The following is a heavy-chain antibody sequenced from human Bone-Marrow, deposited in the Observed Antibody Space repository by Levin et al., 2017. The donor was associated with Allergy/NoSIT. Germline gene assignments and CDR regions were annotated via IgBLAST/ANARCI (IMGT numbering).Heavy chain of an antibody. CDR3: AKGAGWVAGAVALI. D-gene: IGHD6-19*01. V-gene: IGHV3-23*01. Sequence: GESLKISCAASGFTFNSYALSWVRQAPGKGLEWVSAISGGGSSTYYADSVKGRFTISRDNSKTTLYLQMNSLRAENTAVYYCAKGAGWVAGAVALIWGQGTLVTVSS. CDR2: ISGGGSST. CDR1: GFTFNSYA. J-gene: IGHJ4*02.